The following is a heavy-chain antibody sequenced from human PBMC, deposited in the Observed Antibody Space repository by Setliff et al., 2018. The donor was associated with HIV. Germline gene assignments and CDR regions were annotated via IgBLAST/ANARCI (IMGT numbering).Heavy chain of an antibody. D-gene: IGHD3-9*01. J-gene: IGHJ5*02. CDR1: GVSISSSSYF. CDR2: IYFSGST. V-gene: IGHV4-39*01. CDR3: ASGALGLRYFDWLFPS. Sequence: PSETLSLTCAVSGVSISSSSYFWGWIRRPPGTGLDWIGSIYFSGSTYYNPSLESRVTMTRDTSISTAYMELSRLRSDDTAVYYCASGALGLRYFDWLFPSWGQGTLVTVSS.